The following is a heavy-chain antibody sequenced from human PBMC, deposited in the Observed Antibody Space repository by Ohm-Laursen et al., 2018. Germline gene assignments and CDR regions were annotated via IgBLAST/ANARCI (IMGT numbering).Heavy chain of an antibody. D-gene: IGHD3-10*01. V-gene: IGHV3-30*18. CDR3: AKVQYDYASGSFYYFDY. Sequence: SLRLSCAASGFTFSSYGMHWVRQTPGKELEWVAVISYDASSESYADSVKGRFTISRDNSKNTLYLQMNSLRGEDTAVYYCAKVQYDYASGSFYYFDYWGQRTLVTVSS. CDR1: GFTFSSYG. J-gene: IGHJ4*02. CDR2: ISYDASSE.